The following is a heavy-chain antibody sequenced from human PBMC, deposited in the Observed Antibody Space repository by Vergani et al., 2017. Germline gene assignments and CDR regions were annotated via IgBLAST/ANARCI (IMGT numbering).Heavy chain of an antibody. CDR1: GFTFSSYG. J-gene: IGHJ4*02. Sequence: QVQLVESGGGVVQPGRSLRLSCAASGFTFSSYGMHWVRQAPGKGLEWVAVISYDGSNNYYADSVKGRFTISRDNSKNTLYLQMNSLRAEDTAVYYCARDEAGLMSYWGQGTLVTVSS. V-gene: IGHV3-30*03. D-gene: IGHD2-8*01. CDR2: ISYDGSNN. CDR3: ARDEAGLMSY.